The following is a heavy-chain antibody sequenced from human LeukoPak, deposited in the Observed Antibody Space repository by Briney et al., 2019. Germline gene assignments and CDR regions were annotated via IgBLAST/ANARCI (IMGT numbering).Heavy chain of an antibody. CDR3: ARATYDSSAVDAFDI. D-gene: IGHD3-22*01. CDR1: GFTFRDYF. Sequence: GGSLRLSCAASGFTFRDYFMSWIRQAPGKGLEWVAYTNTAGNTIYYADSIKGRFTISRDNAKNSLYLQMNTLRAEDTAVYYCARATYDSSAVDAFDIWGQGTMVTVSP. CDR2: TNTAGNTI. J-gene: IGHJ3*02. V-gene: IGHV3-11*01.